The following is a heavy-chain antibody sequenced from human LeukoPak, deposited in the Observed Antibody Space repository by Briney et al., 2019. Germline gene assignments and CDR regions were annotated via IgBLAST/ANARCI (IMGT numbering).Heavy chain of an antibody. V-gene: IGHV3-7*04. D-gene: IGHD5-18*01. CDR3: ARDRIQLWSHDY. Sequence: GSLRLSCAASGFTFSGYWMSWVRQAPGKGLEGVANIKPDGSEKYYVDSVKGRFTISRDNAKNSLYLQMNGLRAEDTAVYYCARDRIQLWSHDYWGQGTLVTVSS. CDR2: IKPDGSEK. CDR1: GFTFSGYW. J-gene: IGHJ4*02.